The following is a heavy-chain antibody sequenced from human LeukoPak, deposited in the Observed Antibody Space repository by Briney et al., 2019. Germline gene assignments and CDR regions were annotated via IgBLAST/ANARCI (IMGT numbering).Heavy chain of an antibody. CDR1: GGFFSGYY. D-gene: IGHD3-22*01. Sequence: SETLSLTCAVYGGFFSGYYWSWIRQPPGKGLEWIGEINHSGSTNYNPSLKSRVTISVDTSKNQFSLKLSSVTAADTAVYYCARLSSYYDSSGIRNYFDYWGQGTLVTVSS. J-gene: IGHJ4*02. V-gene: IGHV4-34*01. CDR3: ARLSSYYDSSGIRNYFDY. CDR2: INHSGST.